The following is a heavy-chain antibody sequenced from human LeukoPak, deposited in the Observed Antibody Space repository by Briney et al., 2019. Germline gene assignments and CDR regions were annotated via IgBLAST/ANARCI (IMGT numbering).Heavy chain of an antibody. J-gene: IGHJ3*02. CDR2: IYTSGST. Sequence: PSETLSLTCTVSGGSISSYYWSWIRQPAGKGLEGIGRIYTSGSTNYNPSLKSRVTMSVDTSKNQFSLKLSSVTAADTAVYYCARDYPLYRYSSGPSHAFDIWGQGTMVTVSS. D-gene: IGHD6-19*01. CDR1: GGSISSYY. V-gene: IGHV4-4*07. CDR3: ARDYPLYRYSSGPSHAFDI.